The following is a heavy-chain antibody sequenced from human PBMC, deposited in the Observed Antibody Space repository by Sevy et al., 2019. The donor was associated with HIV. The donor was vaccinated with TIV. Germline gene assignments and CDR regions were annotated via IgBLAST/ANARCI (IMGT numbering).Heavy chain of an antibody. CDR3: ARVSSGWSLFDY. Sequence: SETLSLTCTVSGGSISSYYWRWIRQPPGKGLEWIGYIYYSGSTNYNPSLKSRVTISVDTSKNQFSLKLSSVTAADTAVYYCARVSSGWSLFDYWGQGTLVTVSS. D-gene: IGHD6-19*01. CDR2: IYYSGST. CDR1: GGSISSYY. V-gene: IGHV4-59*01. J-gene: IGHJ4*02.